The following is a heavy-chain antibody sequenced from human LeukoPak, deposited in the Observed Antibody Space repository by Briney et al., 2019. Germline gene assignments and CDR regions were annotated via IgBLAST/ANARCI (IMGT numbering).Heavy chain of an antibody. D-gene: IGHD3-10*01. Sequence: GGSLRLSCAASGFTFSSYAMHWVRQAPGKGLEWVAVISYDGSNKYYADSVKGRFTISRDNSKNTLYLQMNSLRAEDTAVYYCAGGYGSGSYRDYYYGMDVWGKGTTVTVFS. CDR2: ISYDGSNK. V-gene: IGHV3-30*04. CDR1: GFTFSSYA. CDR3: AGGYGSGSYRDYYYGMDV. J-gene: IGHJ6*04.